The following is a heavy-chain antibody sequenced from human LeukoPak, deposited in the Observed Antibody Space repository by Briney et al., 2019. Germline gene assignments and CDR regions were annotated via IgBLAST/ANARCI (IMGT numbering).Heavy chain of an antibody. V-gene: IGHV3-48*03. Sequence: GGSLRLSCAASGFTFSSYEMNWVRQAPGKGLEWVSYISSSGSTIYYADSVKGRFTISTDNAKNTLLLQMNSLGADGTAVYYCARDENYAFDFWGQGTMVTVSS. J-gene: IGHJ3*01. CDR1: GFTFSSYE. D-gene: IGHD1-7*01. CDR2: ISSSGSTI. CDR3: ARDENYAFDF.